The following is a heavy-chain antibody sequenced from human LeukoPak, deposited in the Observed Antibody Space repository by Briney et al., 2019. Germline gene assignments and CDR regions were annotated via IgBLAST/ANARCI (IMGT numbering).Heavy chain of an antibody. D-gene: IGHD4-17*01. J-gene: IGHJ4*02. CDR3: AKLGTMTTVTTSDY. Sequence: PGGSLRLSCAVSGFTVSSNYMSWVRQAPGKGLEWVAVISYDGSNKYYADSVKGRFTISRDNSKNTLYLQMNSLRAEDTAVYYCAKLGTMTTVTTSDYWGQGTLVTVSS. CDR2: ISYDGSNK. CDR1: GFTVSSNY. V-gene: IGHV3-30*18.